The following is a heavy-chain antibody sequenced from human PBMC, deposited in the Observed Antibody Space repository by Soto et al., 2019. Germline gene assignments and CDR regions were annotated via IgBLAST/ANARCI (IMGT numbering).Heavy chain of an antibody. V-gene: IGHV3-23*01. Sequence: PGGCLRLSCAASGSSVSSHVMSWVRQAPGMGLEWVSAIAGTGVDTWYADSVKGRFTISRDNSKNTLYLQMDSLRDEDTAVYYCAARFTSVTTWNYWGQGTQVTVSS. CDR2: IAGTGVDT. CDR1: GSSVSSHV. D-gene: IGHD1-1*01. CDR3: AARFTSVTTWNY. J-gene: IGHJ4*02.